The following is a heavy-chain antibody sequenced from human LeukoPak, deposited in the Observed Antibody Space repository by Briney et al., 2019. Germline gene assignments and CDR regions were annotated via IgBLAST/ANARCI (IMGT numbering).Heavy chain of an antibody. D-gene: IGHD3-22*01. CDR2: IYDSGNT. Sequence: SETLSLTCAVSGASISSGAYGWSWIRQPPGKGLEWIGYIYDSGNTYYKSSLKSRVTILIDRTKNLFSLRLSSVTAADTAVYYCARDGYYYDSSGYYEKMYYFDYWGQGTLVTVSS. J-gene: IGHJ4*02. V-gene: IGHV4-30-2*01. CDR1: GASISSGAYG. CDR3: ARDGYYYDSSGYYEKMYYFDY.